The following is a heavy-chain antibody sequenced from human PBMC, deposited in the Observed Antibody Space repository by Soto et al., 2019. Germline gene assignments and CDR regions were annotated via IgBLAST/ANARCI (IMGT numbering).Heavy chain of an antibody. V-gene: IGHV3-30-3*01. J-gene: IGHJ4*02. Sequence: SLRLSCAASGFTFSSYAMHWVRQAPGKGLEWVAVISYDGSNKYYADSVKGRFTISRDNSKNTLYLQMNSLRAEDTAVYYCARDRARRFGAFDYWGQGTLVTVSS. D-gene: IGHD1-26*01. CDR1: GFTFSSYA. CDR2: ISYDGSNK. CDR3: ARDRARRFGAFDY.